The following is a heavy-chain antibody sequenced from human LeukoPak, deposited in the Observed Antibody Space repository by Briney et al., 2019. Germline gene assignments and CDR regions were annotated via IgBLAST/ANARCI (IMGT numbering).Heavy chain of an antibody. Sequence: SETLSLTCTVSGGSISSYYWSWIRQPPGKGLEWIGYIYYSGSTNYNPSLKSRVTISVDTSKNQFSLKLSSVTAADTAIYYCARDRVAPQDFDLWGRGTLVTVSS. V-gene: IGHV4-59*12. CDR1: GGSISSYY. D-gene: IGHD2-15*01. J-gene: IGHJ2*01. CDR2: IYYSGST. CDR3: ARDRVAPQDFDL.